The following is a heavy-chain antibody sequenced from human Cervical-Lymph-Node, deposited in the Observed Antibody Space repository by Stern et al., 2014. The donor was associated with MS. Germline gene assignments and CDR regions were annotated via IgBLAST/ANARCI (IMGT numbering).Heavy chain of an antibody. D-gene: IGHD4-11*01. J-gene: IGHJ6*02. CDR1: GGTFSSYP. CDR3: ARDRDSTVTTFGGLDV. V-gene: IGHV1-69*01. Sequence: QLVQSGAEVKKPGSSVKVSCKASGGTFSSYPISWVRQAPGQGLEWLGGIIPIFGTANFAQKFQGRLTSTADESTSTAYMELGSLRSEDTAVYYCARDRDSTVTTFGGLDVWGQGTPVTVSS. CDR2: IIPIFGTA.